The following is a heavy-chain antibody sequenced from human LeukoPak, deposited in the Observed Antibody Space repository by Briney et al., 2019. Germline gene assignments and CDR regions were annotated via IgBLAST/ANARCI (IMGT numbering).Heavy chain of an antibody. V-gene: IGHV1-69*13. J-gene: IGHJ6*02. D-gene: IGHD5-12*01. CDR3: AYSGYDIAYYGMDV. Sequence: ASVTVSFTASGGTFSSYAISWVRQAPGQGLEWMGGIIPIFGTANYAQKFQGRVTITADESTSTAYMELSSLRSEDTAVYYCAYSGYDIAYYGMDVWGQGTTVTVSS. CDR2: IIPIFGTA. CDR1: GGTFSSYA.